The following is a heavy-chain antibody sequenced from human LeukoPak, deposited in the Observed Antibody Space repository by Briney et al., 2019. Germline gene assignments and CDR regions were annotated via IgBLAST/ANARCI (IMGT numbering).Heavy chain of an antibody. CDR2: IYYSGST. V-gene: IGHV4-39*01. J-gene: IGHJ4*02. D-gene: IGHD5-18*01. CDR3: ARHLGVGIQLWSPGYYLDY. CDR1: GGSISSSSYY. Sequence: SETLSLTCTVSGGSISSSSYYWGWIRQPPGKGLEWIGSIYYSGSTYYNPSLKSRVTISVDTSKNQFSLKLSSVTAADTAVCYCARHLGVGIQLWSPGYYLDYWGQGTLVTVSS.